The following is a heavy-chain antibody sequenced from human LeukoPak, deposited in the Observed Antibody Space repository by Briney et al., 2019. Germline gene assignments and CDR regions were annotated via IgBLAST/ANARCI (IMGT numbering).Heavy chain of an antibody. V-gene: IGHV1-69*06. Sequence: SVKVSCKASGGTFSSYAISWVRQAPGQGLEWMGGIIPIFGTANYAQKFQGRVTITADKSTSTAYMELSSLRSEDTAVYYCARVSRGYYDSSGYYYSWFDPWGQGTLVTVSS. CDR2: IIPIFGTA. CDR3: ARVSRGYYDSSGYYYSWFDP. J-gene: IGHJ5*02. D-gene: IGHD3-22*01. CDR1: GGTFSSYA.